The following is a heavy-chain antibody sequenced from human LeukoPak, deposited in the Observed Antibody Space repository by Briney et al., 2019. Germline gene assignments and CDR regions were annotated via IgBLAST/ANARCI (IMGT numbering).Heavy chain of an antibody. Sequence: GESLRHSCAVSGLSFSTLGMHWVRPAPGKGLEWVAVISPEGTVKFQADSVNGRFTISRDNSKNTLYLQMNSLTVEDTAVYYCAKEVRGFAGFDYWGQGTLVTVSS. D-gene: IGHD3-10*01. CDR3: AKEVRGFAGFDY. CDR2: ISPEGTVK. CDR1: GLSFSTLG. J-gene: IGHJ4*02. V-gene: IGHV3-30*18.